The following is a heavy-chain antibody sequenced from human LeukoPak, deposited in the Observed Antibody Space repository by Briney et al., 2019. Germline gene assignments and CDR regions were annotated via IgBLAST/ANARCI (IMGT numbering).Heavy chain of an antibody. CDR2: INHSGST. CDR3: ARGSGKYGMDV. D-gene: IGHD3-10*01. J-gene: IGHJ6*04. Sequence: SETLALTCAVYGGSFSGYYWSWIRQPPGKGLEWIGEINHSGSTNDNPSLKSRVTISVDTSKNQFSLKLSSVTAADTAVYYCARGSGKYGMDVWGKGPTVTVSS. CDR1: GGSFSGYY. V-gene: IGHV4-34*01.